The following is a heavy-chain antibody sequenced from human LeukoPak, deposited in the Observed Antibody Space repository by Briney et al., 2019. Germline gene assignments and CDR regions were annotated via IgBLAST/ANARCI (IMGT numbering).Heavy chain of an antibody. V-gene: IGHV4-59*01. D-gene: IGHD3-22*01. CDR3: ARGVYDSSGYYYLYYYYYYMDV. CDR1: GGSISSYY. CDR2: IYYSGST. J-gene: IGHJ6*03. Sequence: PSETLSLTCTVSGGSISSYYWSWIRQPPGKELEWIGYIYYSGSTNYNPSLKSRVTISVKTSKNQFSLKLSSVTAADTAVYYCARGVYDSSGYYYLYYYYYYMDVWGKGTTVTISS.